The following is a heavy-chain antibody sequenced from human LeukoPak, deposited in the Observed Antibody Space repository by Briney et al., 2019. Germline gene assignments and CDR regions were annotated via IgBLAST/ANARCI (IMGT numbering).Heavy chain of an antibody. D-gene: IGHD1-26*01. CDR3: ARVRGSYSVDY. Sequence: GGSLRLSCAASGFTFSDYYMSWIRQAPGKGLEWVSYISNTGSTTQYADSVKGRITISRDNAKNSLHLQMNSLRVEDTAVYYCARVRGSYSVDYWGQGTLVTVSS. J-gene: IGHJ4*02. CDR2: ISNTGSTT. V-gene: IGHV3-11*04. CDR1: GFTFSDYY.